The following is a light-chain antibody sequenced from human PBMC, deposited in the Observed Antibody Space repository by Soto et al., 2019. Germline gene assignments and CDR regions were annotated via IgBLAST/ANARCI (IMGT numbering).Light chain of an antibody. CDR1: QDISNF. Sequence: DIQLTQSPSFLSASVGDRVTITCRASQDISNFLAWYQQKPGKAPKLLIYAASTLQSGVPSRFSGSGSGTEFTLTISSLQPEDFATYHCQQLNSYPISTFGGGTKVDIK. CDR3: QQLNSYPIST. V-gene: IGKV1-9*01. J-gene: IGKJ4*01. CDR2: AAS.